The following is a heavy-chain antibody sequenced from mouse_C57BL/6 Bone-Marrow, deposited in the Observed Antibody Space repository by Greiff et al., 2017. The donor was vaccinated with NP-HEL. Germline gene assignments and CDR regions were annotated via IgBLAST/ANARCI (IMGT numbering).Heavy chain of an antibody. CDR2: ISNGGGST. CDR3: ARQRWGDY. D-gene: IGHD2-3*01. Sequence: EVQLVESGGGLVQPGGSLKLSCAASGFTFSDYYMYWVRQTPEKRLEWVAYISNGGGSTYYPDTVKGRFTISRDNAKNTLYLQMSRLKAEDTAMYYCARQRWGDYWGQGTSVTVSS. CDR1: GFTFSDYY. V-gene: IGHV5-12*01. J-gene: IGHJ4*01.